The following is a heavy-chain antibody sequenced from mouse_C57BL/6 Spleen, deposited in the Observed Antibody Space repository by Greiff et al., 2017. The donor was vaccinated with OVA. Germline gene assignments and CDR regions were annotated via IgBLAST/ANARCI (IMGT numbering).Heavy chain of an antibody. J-gene: IGHJ2*01. CDR2: IDPETGGT. CDR1: GYTFTDYE. Sequence: QVQLKQSGAELVRPGASVTLSCKASGYTFTDYEMHWVKQTPVHGLEWIGAIDPETGGTAYNQTFKGKAILTADKSSSTAYMELRSLTSEDSAVYYCTRWASDYWGQGTTLTVSS. CDR3: TRWASDY. V-gene: IGHV1-15*01.